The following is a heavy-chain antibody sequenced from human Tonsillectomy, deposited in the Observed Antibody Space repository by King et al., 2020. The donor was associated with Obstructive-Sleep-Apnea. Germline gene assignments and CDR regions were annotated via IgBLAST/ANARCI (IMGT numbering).Heavy chain of an antibody. CDR3: GKDLHYYASGSARFDP. D-gene: IGHD3-10*01. Sequence: QLVQSGGGLVQPGGSLRLSCAASGFTFSKYAMSWVRQAPGKGLEWVSAISGSGHSTHYADSVKGRFTISRDNSKNTLYLQMNSLRAEDTAVYYCGKDLHYYASGSARFDPWGQGTLVTVSS. CDR1: GFTFSKYA. J-gene: IGHJ5*02. V-gene: IGHV3-23*04. CDR2: ISGSGHST.